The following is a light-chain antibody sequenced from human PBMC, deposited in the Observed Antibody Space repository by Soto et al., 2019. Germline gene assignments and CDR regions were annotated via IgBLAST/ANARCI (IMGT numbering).Light chain of an antibody. CDR1: QSVSSR. CDR2: GAS. V-gene: IGKV3-15*01. CDR3: HQYTNWPPRT. Sequence: AQCTGAVSGARGERATLSCRASQSVSSRLALYQQKPGQAPRLLIFGASTRATGIPARFSGSGSGTEFTLTISSLQSEDFAVYYCHQYTNWPPRTFGQGTKVDIK. J-gene: IGKJ1*01.